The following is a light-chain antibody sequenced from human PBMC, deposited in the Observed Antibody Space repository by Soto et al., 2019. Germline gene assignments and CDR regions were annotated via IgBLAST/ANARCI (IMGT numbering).Light chain of an antibody. CDR3: PSYTTSSTCV. Sequence: QSVLTQPASVSGSPGQSIAISCTGTSSDVGGYSYVSWYQQQPGKAPKLVISDVSNRPSGVSDRFSGSKSVNTASLTISGLQTEDEAYYYYPSYTTSSTCVFETGTKVTVL. J-gene: IGLJ1*01. CDR1: SSDVGGYSY. CDR2: DVS. V-gene: IGLV2-14*01.